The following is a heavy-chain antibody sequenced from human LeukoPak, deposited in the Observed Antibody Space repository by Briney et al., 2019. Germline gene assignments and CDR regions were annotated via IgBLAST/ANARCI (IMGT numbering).Heavy chain of an antibody. D-gene: IGHD3-3*01. Sequence: GGSLRLSCAASGLTFGDYWMTWVRQAPGKGLEWVATIKKDGSETYYVDSVRGRLTISRDNSKKSFYLQMNNLRAEDTAMYYCATGFCPTYWGQGTLVTVSS. CDR1: GLTFGDYW. CDR2: IKKDGSET. J-gene: IGHJ4*02. CDR3: ATGFCPTY. V-gene: IGHV3-7*01.